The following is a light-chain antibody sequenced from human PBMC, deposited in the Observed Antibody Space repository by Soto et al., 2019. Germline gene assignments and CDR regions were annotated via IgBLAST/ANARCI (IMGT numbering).Light chain of an antibody. CDR3: AAWDGSLNGGV. J-gene: IGLJ3*02. CDR2: SNN. V-gene: IGLV1-44*01. CDR1: SSNIGSNT. Sequence: QSVLTQPPSASGTPGQRVTISCFGSSSNIGSNTVNWYQHLPGTAPKLLIYSNNQRPSGVPDRFSGSKSGTSASLAISGLQSEDEADYYCAAWDGSLNGGVFGGGTKLTVL.